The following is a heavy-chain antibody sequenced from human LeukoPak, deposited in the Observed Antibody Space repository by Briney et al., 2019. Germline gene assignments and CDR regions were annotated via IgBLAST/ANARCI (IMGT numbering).Heavy chain of an antibody. V-gene: IGHV3-64*01. CDR3: ARDGTTMVRGVIIPSWFDP. D-gene: IGHD3-10*01. J-gene: IGHJ5*02. CDR1: GFTFSSYA. CDR2: ISSNGGST. Sequence: GGSLRLSCAASGFTFSSYAMHWFRQAPGKGLKYVSAISSNGGSTYYANSVKGRFTISRDNSKNTLYLQMGSLRAEDMAVYYCARDGTTMVRGVIIPSWFDPWGQGTLVTVSS.